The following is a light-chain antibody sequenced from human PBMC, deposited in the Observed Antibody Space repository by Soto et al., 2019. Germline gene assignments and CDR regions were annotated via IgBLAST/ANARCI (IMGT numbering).Light chain of an antibody. CDR3: QQRSYWLFT. Sequence: EIVLTQSPATLSLSPGERATLSCRASQSVSSYLAWYQQKPGQAPRLLIYDASNRATGIPARFSGSGSGTDFTLTISSLEPETFAVYFCQQRSYWLFTFGPGTKVDIK. J-gene: IGKJ3*01. CDR1: QSVSSY. V-gene: IGKV3-11*01. CDR2: DAS.